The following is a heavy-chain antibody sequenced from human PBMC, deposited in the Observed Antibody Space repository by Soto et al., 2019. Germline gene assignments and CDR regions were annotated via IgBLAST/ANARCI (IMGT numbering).Heavy chain of an antibody. CDR3: ARDGDRVTSNRPRGPVDI. V-gene: IGHV1-69*01. CDR1: GGTFRSYT. J-gene: IGHJ3*02. CDR2: IVPLFGST. Sequence: QVQLVQSGAEVKKPGSSVKVSCKASGGTFRSYTFSWVRQAPGQGLEWMGGIVPLFGSTNNAEVFQGRLTITADESTTTVYMELTSLTSDDTAVYFCARDGDRVTSNRPRGPVDIWGQGTLVTVSS. D-gene: IGHD4-17*01.